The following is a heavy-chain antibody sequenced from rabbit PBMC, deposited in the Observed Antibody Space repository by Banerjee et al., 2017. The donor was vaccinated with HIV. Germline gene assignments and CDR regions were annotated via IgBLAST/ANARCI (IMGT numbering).Heavy chain of an antibody. V-gene: IGHV1S45*01. CDR1: GIDFSSYYY. CDR2: IYAGSSGST. D-gene: IGHD6-1*01. Sequence: QQQLEESGGGLVKPGGTLTLTCKASGIDFSSYYYMCWVRQAPGKGLELIACIYAGSSGSTVYASWAKGRFTISKTSSTTVTLQMTSLTAADTATYFCARRTYGNGVAFDPWGPGTLVTV. CDR3: ARRTYGNGVAFDP. J-gene: IGHJ2*01.